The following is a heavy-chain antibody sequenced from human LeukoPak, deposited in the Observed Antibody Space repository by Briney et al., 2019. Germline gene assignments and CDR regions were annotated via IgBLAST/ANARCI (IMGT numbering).Heavy chain of an antibody. CDR3: ARDDNWGFDY. Sequence: GGSLRLSCAASGFTFSSYAMSWVRQAPGKGLEWVANTRGSGSGMGSGNYYADSVKGRFTISRDNAKSSLYLQMNSLRAEDTAFYYCARDDNWGFDYWGQGALVTVSS. CDR2: TRGSGSGM. J-gene: IGHJ4*02. D-gene: IGHD7-27*01. V-gene: IGHV3-21*05. CDR1: GFTFSSYA.